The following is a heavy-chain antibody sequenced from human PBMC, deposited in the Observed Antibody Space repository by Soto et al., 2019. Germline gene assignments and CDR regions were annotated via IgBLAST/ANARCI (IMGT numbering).Heavy chain of an antibody. V-gene: IGHV4-34*01. CDR2: INHSGST. Sequence: SDSLFLTCADYGESFSGYYCCWIRQPPGKGLEWIGEINHSGSTNYNPCLKSRVTISVDASKNQCSLKLSSVTAADTAVYYCARASRLVVANYYYYYMDVWGKGTTVTVSS. CDR3: ARASRLVVANYYYYYMDV. D-gene: IGHD2-15*01. J-gene: IGHJ6*03. CDR1: GESFSGYY.